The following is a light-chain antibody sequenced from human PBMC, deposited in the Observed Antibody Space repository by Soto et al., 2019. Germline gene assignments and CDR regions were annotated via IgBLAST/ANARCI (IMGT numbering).Light chain of an antibody. J-gene: IGKJ1*01. CDR3: QQYNSHPWT. Sequence: DIQMTQSPSTLSASVGDRVTIPCRASQSISSWLAWYQQKPGKAPKLLIYDASSLESGVPSRFSGSGSGTEFTLTITSRQPDDFATYYCQQYNSHPWTFGQGTKVDIK. V-gene: IGKV1-5*01. CDR1: QSISSW. CDR2: DAS.